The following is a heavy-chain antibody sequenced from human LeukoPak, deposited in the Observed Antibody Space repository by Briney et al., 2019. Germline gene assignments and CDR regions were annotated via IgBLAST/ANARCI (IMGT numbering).Heavy chain of an antibody. D-gene: IGHD4-11*01. V-gene: IGHV3-7*01. Sequence: GGSLRLSCGASGFTFSSYWMSWVRQAPGKGLEWVANIKQDGREKYYVASVKGRFTISRDNSKNTLYLQMNSLRAEDTAVYYCARETTVTTFDYWGQGTLVTVSS. CDR3: ARETTVTTFDY. J-gene: IGHJ4*02. CDR2: IKQDGREK. CDR1: GFTFSSYW.